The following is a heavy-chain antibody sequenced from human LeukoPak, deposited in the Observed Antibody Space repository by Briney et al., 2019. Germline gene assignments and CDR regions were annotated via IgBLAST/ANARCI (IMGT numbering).Heavy chain of an antibody. CDR1: GFTFSSYS. CDR2: ISSSSSYI. Sequence: GGSLRLSCVASGFTFSSYSMNWVRQAPGKGLEWVSSISSSSSYIYYADSVKGRFTISRDNAKNSLYLQMNSLRAEDTAVYYCARSHYDFWSGYSAGFDPWGQGTLVTVSS. V-gene: IGHV3-21*01. CDR3: ARSHYDFWSGYSAGFDP. D-gene: IGHD3-3*01. J-gene: IGHJ5*02.